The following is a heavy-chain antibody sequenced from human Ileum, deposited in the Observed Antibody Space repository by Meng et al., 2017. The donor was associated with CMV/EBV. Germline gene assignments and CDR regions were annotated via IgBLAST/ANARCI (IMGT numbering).Heavy chain of an antibody. CDR2: IYHSGST. V-gene: IGHV4-38-2*02. CDR3: ATTYGP. J-gene: IGHJ5*02. CDR1: GYSISSGYY. D-gene: IGHD2-21*01. Sequence: GSLRLSCTVSGYSISSGYYWGWIRQPPGKGLEWIGSIYHSGSTYYNPSLKSRVTISIDTSKNQFSLKLSSVTAADTAVYYCATTYGPWGQGTRVTVSS.